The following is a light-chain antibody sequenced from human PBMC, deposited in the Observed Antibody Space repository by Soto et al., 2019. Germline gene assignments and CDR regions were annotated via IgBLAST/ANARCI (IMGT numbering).Light chain of an antibody. CDR2: EVS. V-gene: IGLV2-23*02. J-gene: IGLJ1*01. Sequence: QSALTQPASVSGSPGQSITISCTGTSSDVGSYNLVSWYQQHPGKAPKLMIYEVSKRPSGVSNRFSGSKSGNTASLTISGLQAEDEADYYCCSYAGSSTFPLVFVPGTKVTVL. CDR3: CSYAGSSTFPLV. CDR1: SSDVGSYNL.